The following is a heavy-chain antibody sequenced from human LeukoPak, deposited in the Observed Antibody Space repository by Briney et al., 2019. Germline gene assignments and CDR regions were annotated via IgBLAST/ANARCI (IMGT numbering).Heavy chain of an antibody. D-gene: IGHD4-23*01. CDR3: ARELIYGDHGGAFDI. CDR1: GGSISSSSYS. V-gene: IGHV4-39*07. Sequence: PSETLSLTCTVSGGSISSSSYSWGWIRQPPGKGLEWIGSIYYSGSTYYNPSLKSRVTISVDTSKNQFSLKLSSVTAADTAVYYCARELIYGDHGGAFDIWGQGTMVTVSS. J-gene: IGHJ3*02. CDR2: IYYSGST.